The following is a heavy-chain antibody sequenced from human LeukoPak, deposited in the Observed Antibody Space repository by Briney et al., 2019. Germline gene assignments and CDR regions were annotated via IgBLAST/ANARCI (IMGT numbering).Heavy chain of an antibody. D-gene: IGHD6-13*01. Sequence: SETLSLTCTVSGGSISSSSYYWGWIRQPPGKGLEWIGSIYYSGSTYYNPSLKSRVTISVDTSKNQFSLKLCSVTAADTAVYYRARHLPDSSSWLMYYFDYWGQGTLVTVSS. CDR2: IYYSGST. V-gene: IGHV4-39*01. CDR1: GGSISSSSYY. CDR3: ARHLPDSSSWLMYYFDY. J-gene: IGHJ4*02.